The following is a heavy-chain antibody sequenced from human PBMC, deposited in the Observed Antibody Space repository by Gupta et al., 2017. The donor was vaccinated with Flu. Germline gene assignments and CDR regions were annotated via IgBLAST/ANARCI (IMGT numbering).Heavy chain of an antibody. Sequence: EVQLVEPGDVLVQPGGSLSSSLAPSESPFETYAMHWVRKAPGKGLEWVSGISWNSGSIGYADSVKGRFTISRDNAKNALYLQMNSLRAEDTALYYCAKDRISSSGWFFFDYWGQGTLVTVSS. D-gene: IGHD6-19*01. CDR3: AKDRISSSGWFFFDY. CDR1: ESPFETYA. V-gene: IGHV3-9*01. J-gene: IGHJ4*02. CDR2: ISWNSGSI.